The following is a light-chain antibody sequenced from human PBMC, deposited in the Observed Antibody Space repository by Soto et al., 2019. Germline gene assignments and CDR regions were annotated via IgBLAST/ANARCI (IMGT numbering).Light chain of an antibody. CDR3: HQYNSYFQT. CDR1: QNINNW. Sequence: IQMTQSPSILSASVGDRVTITCRASQNINNWLAWYQQKPGKAPKPLIYDASSLESGVPSRFSGSAAGTDFTLSISSLQPDDFATYYCHQYNSYFQTFGQGTKVDI. J-gene: IGKJ1*01. V-gene: IGKV1-5*01. CDR2: DAS.